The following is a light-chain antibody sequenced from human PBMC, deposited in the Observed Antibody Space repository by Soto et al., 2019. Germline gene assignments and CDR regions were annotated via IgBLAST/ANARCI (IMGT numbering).Light chain of an antibody. CDR2: DAS. Sequence: EIVLTQSPATLSLSPGERATLSCRASRRVSTYLAWYQQKPGQAPRLFIYDASNRATGIPGRFSGSGSGTDFTLTISSLEPEDFAVYYCQQRSEWPITFGQGTRLEI. J-gene: IGKJ5*01. V-gene: IGKV3-11*01. CDR3: QQRSEWPIT. CDR1: RRVSTY.